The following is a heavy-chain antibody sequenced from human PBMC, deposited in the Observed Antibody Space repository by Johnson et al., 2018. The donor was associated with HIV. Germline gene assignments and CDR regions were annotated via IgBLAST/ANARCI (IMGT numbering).Heavy chain of an antibody. V-gene: IGHV3-64*01. J-gene: IGHJ3*02. CDR1: GFTFSSYA. CDR3: ARVSSSSSFDAFDI. CDR2: ITSNGGST. D-gene: IGHD6-6*01. Sequence: VQLVESGGGLVQPGGSLRLSCAASGFTFSSYAMHWVRQAPGKGLEYVSAITSNGGSTYYAKSVKGRFTISRDNSKNTLYLQMNSLRAEDTAVYYCARVSSSSSFDAFDIWGQGTMVTVSS.